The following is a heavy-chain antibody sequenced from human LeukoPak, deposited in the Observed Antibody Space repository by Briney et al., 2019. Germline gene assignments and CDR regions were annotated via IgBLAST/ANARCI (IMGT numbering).Heavy chain of an antibody. V-gene: IGHV1-2*02. CDR2: INPNGGGT. CDR1: GYTFTSYG. CDR3: ARDGQTLGYGY. D-gene: IGHD5-18*01. Sequence: ASVKVSCKASGYTFTSYGISWVRQAPGQGLEWMGWINPNGGGTKCAQKFQGRVTMTRDTSISTAYMELSRLRSDDTAVYYCARDGQTLGYGYWGQGTLVTVSS. J-gene: IGHJ4*02.